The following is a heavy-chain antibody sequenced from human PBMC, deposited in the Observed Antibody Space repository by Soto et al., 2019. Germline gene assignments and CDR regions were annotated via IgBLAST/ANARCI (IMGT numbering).Heavy chain of an antibody. CDR1: GDSVRNQY. J-gene: IGHJ6*03. CDR3: ARTLDYGHMDV. Sequence: SETLSLTGTVSGDSVRNQYWSWIRRPPGRGLEWIGYIYRSGSTKYNPSLKSRLTISVDTSKNQFSLKLSSVTAADTAVYYCARTLDYGHMDVWGKGTTVTVSS. CDR2: IYRSGST. D-gene: IGHD3-16*01. V-gene: IGHV4-4*09.